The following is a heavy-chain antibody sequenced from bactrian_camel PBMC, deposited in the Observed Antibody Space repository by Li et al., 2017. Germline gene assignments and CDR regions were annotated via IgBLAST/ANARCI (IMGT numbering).Heavy chain of an antibody. CDR2: IESDGRT. CDR1: GYTFSSYC. V-gene: IGHV3S55*01. Sequence: QLVESGGGSVQAGGSLRLSCAASGYTFSSYCMGWYRQAPGKEREGVASIESDGRTRYTSSVEGRFTISQDNAKATLYLQMNSLKPEDTAVYYCAAVWRGGGSDIETLANCRAPAWIYWGQGTQVTVS. CDR3: AAVWRGGGSDIETLANCRAPAWIY. J-gene: IGHJ4*01. D-gene: IGHD1*01.